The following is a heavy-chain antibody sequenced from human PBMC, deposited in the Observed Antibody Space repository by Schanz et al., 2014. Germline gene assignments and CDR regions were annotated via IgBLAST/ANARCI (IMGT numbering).Heavy chain of an antibody. V-gene: IGHV3-30*04. J-gene: IGHJ4*02. D-gene: IGHD2-2*01. CDR2: ITYDGSNT. Sequence: QVQLVESGGGVVQPGRSLRLSCAASGFTMITYAMHWVRQPPGKGLEWVAIITYDGSNTYHADSVKGRFTIARDNSKNTLYLQMNRLRAEGTAVYYCIRGDIMVVAVAHFWGQGILVTVSS. CDR1: GFTMITYA. CDR3: IRGDIMVVAVAHF.